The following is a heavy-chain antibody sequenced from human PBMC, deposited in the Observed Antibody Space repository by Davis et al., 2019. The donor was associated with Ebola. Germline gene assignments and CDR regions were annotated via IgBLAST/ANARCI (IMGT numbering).Heavy chain of an antibody. CDR1: GFTFSSYS. J-gene: IGHJ6*02. Sequence: GGSLRLSCAASGFTFSSYSMNWVRQAPGKGLEWVSSISSSSSYIYYADSVKGRFTISRDNAKNSLYLQMNSLRAEDTAVDYCAGDARFLEWLPDSPYYYYGMDVWGQGTTVTVSS. D-gene: IGHD3-3*01. CDR2: ISSSSSYI. CDR3: AGDARFLEWLPDSPYYYYGMDV. V-gene: IGHV3-21*01.